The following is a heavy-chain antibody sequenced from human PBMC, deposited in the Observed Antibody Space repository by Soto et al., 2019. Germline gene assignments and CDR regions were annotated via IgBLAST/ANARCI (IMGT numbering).Heavy chain of an antibody. Sequence: VKVSCKASGYTFTSYGISWVRQAPGQGLEWMGWISAYNGNTNYAQKLQGRVTMTTDTSTSTAYMELRSLRSDDTAVYYCARGSAVVVVAATPANWFDPWGQGTLVTSPQ. CDR3: ARGSAVVVVAATPANWFDP. CDR2: ISAYNGNT. CDR1: GYTFTSYG. D-gene: IGHD2-15*01. V-gene: IGHV1-18*01. J-gene: IGHJ5*02.